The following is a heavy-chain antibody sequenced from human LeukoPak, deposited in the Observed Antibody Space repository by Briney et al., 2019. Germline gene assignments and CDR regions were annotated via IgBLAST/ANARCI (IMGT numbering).Heavy chain of an antibody. CDR2: INPNSGGT. CDR1: GYTFTSYY. V-gene: IGHV1-2*06. CDR3: ARGPYDYVWGSYRKTAYYYYYGMDV. Sequence: ASVKVSCKASGYTFTSYYMHWVRQAPGQGLEWRGRINPNSGGTNYAQKFQGRVTMTRDTSISTAYMELSRLRSDDTAVYYCARGPYDYVWGSYRKTAYYYYYGMDVWGQGTTVTVSS. J-gene: IGHJ6*02. D-gene: IGHD3-16*02.